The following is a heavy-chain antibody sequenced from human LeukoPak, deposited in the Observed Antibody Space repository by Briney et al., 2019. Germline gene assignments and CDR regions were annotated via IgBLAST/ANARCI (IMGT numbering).Heavy chain of an antibody. CDR2: ISGSGGST. Sequence: GSLRLSCAASGFTFSSHAMSWVRQAPGKGLEWVSAISGSGGSTYYADSVKGRFTISRDKSKNTLYLQMNSLRAEDTAVYYCAKGLAVAGHFDYWGQGTLVTVSS. CDR1: GFTFSSHA. CDR3: AKGLAVAGHFDY. D-gene: IGHD6-19*01. V-gene: IGHV3-23*01. J-gene: IGHJ4*02.